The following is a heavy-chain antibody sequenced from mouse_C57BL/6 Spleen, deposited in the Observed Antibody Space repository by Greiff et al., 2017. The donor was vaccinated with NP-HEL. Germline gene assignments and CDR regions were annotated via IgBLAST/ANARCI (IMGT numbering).Heavy chain of an antibody. V-gene: IGHV5-17*01. CDR1: GFTFSDYG. J-gene: IGHJ3*01. D-gene: IGHD2-3*01. CDR2: ISSGSSTI. Sequence: DVQLVESGGGLVKPGGSLKLSCAASGFTFSDYGMHWVRQAPEKGLEWVAYISSGSSTIYYADTVKGRFTISRDNAKNTLFLQMTSLRSEDTAMYYCARFYDAYGAWFAYWGQGTLVTVSA. CDR3: ARFYDAYGAWFAY.